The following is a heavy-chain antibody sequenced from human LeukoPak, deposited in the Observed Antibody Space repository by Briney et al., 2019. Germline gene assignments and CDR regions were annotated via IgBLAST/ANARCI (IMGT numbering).Heavy chain of an antibody. J-gene: IGHJ5*02. CDR3: ARRARITMVRGNWFDP. D-gene: IGHD3-10*01. V-gene: IGHV4-59*12. CDR2: IYYSGST. Sequence: SETLSLTCTVSGGSISSYYWSWIRQPPGKGLEWIGYIYYSGSTNYNPSLKSLVTISVDTSKNQFSLKLSSVTAADTAVYYCARRARITMVRGNWFDPWGQGTLVTVSS. CDR1: GGSISSYY.